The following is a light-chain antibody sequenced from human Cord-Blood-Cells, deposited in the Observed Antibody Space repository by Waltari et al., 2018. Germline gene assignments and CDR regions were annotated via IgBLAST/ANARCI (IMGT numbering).Light chain of an antibody. CDR3: CSYAGSSYV. CDR2: EGS. J-gene: IGLJ1*01. CDR1: SSDVGSYNL. V-gene: IGLV2-23*01. Sequence: QSALTQPASVSGSPGQSITISCTGTSSDVGSYNLVSWYQQHPGKAPKLMIYEGSKRPSGVSNRFSGCKSGNTASLTISGLQAEDEADYYCCSYAGSSYVFGTGTKVTVL.